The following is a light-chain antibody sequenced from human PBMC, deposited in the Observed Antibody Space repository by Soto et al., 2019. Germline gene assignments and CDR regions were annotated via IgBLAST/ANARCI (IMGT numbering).Light chain of an antibody. CDR1: QGISNN. Sequence: DIQITQSPSSLSASVGDRVTITCRASQGISNNLAWYQQQPGEVPKLLIYVASTLQSGVPSRFSGSGSGTEFSLTINRLRREDFATHYCHENNSAPKDTFGPGTKVDIK. J-gene: IGKJ3*01. CDR3: HENNSAPKDT. CDR2: VAS. V-gene: IGKV1-27*01.